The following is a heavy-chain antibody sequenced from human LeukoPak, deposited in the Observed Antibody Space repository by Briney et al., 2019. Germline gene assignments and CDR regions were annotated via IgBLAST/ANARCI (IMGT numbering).Heavy chain of an antibody. J-gene: IGHJ3*02. CDR1: GFTFTNYW. CDR3: ARVTDSAAFDI. D-gene: IGHD3/OR15-3a*01. V-gene: IGHV3-7*01. Sequence: GGSLGLSCAASGFTFTNYWMTWVRQAPGKGLEWVANIKEDGSDKYYVDSVKGRFTISRDNAKTSLFLQMNSLRAEDTAVYYCARVTDSAAFDIWGQGTMVTVSS. CDR2: IKEDGSDK.